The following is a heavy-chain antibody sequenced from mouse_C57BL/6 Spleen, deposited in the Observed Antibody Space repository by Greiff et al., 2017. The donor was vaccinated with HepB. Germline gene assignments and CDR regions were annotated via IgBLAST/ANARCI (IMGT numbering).Heavy chain of an antibody. Sequence: QVQLQQPGAELVKPGASVKMSCKASGYTFTSYWITWVKQRPGQGLEWIGDIYPGSGSTNYNEKFKSKATLTVDTSSSTAYMQVSSLTSEDSAVYYCARGKFPYAYFDYWGQGTTLTVSS. CDR3: ARGKFPYAYFDY. J-gene: IGHJ2*01. CDR2: IYPGSGST. V-gene: IGHV1-55*01. D-gene: IGHD6-5*01. CDR1: GYTFTSYW.